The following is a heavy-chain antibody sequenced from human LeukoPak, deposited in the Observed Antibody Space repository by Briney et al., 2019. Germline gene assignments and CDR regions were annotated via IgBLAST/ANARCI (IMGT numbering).Heavy chain of an antibody. CDR1: GYTFTDHY. V-gene: IGHV1-2*02. J-gene: IGHJ6*03. D-gene: IGHD3-3*01. CDR3: ARDGERSDFWSGYGYYYYYYMDV. Sequence: ASVKVSCKASGYTFTDHYMHWVRQAPGQGLEWMGWINPNSGGTNYAQKFQGRVTMTRDTSISTAYMELSRLRSDDTAVYYCARDGERSDFWSGYGYYYYYYMDVWGKGTTVTVSS. CDR2: INPNSGGT.